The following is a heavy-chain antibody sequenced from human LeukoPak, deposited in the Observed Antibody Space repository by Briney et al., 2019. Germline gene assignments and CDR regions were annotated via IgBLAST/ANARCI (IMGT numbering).Heavy chain of an antibody. Sequence: PSETLSLTCTVSGGSISTTSYYWAWIRQPPGKGLEWIGFIHYTGSTYYNPSLKGRVTLSVDTSKNQFSLKLTSVTAADTAVYSCARRRFSSSWRDYWGQGTLVTVSS. CDR3: ARRRFSSSWRDY. CDR1: GGSISTTSYY. J-gene: IGHJ4*02. V-gene: IGHV4-39*01. D-gene: IGHD6-13*01. CDR2: IHYTGST.